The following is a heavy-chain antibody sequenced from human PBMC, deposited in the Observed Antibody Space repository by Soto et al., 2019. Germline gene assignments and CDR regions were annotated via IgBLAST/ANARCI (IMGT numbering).Heavy chain of an antibody. D-gene: IGHD6-19*01. V-gene: IGHV2-5*02. Sequence: QITLKESGPTLVKRTQTLTLTCTFSGFSLSTSGVGVGWIRQPPGKALEWLALIYWDDDKRYSPSLKSRLTITKDTSKNQGVLTMTNMDPVDTATYYCAHRGIAVADYWYFDLWGRGTLVTVSS. CDR1: GFSLSTSGVG. CDR2: IYWDDDK. CDR3: AHRGIAVADYWYFDL. J-gene: IGHJ2*01.